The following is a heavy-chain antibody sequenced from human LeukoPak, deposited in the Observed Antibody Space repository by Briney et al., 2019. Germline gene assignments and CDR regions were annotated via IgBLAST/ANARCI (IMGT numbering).Heavy chain of an antibody. J-gene: IGHJ4*02. CDR3: ARHKVRGVTSPLFDY. CDR1: GFTFSSYS. V-gene: IGHV3-21*01. D-gene: IGHD3-10*01. CDR2: ISSSSSYI. Sequence: GGSLRLSCAASGFTFSSYSMNWVRQAPGKGLEWVSSISSSSSYIYYADSVKGRFTISRDNAKNSLYLQMNSLRAEDTAVYYCARHKVRGVTSPLFDYWGQGTLVTVSS.